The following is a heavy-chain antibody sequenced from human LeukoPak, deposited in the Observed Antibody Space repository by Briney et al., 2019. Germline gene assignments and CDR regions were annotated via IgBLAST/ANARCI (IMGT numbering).Heavy chain of an antibody. Sequence: PGGSLRLSCAASGFTFSNYEMNWVRQAPGKGLEWVSYISSSGTTIYYAERRFTISRDNAKNSPYLLMNSLRAEDTAIYYCARGYCSGGSCYGGDYWGQGTLVTVSS. V-gene: IGHV3-48*03. J-gene: IGHJ4*02. CDR1: GFTFSNYE. D-gene: IGHD2-15*01. CDR2: ISSSGTTI. CDR3: ARGYCSGGSCYGGDY.